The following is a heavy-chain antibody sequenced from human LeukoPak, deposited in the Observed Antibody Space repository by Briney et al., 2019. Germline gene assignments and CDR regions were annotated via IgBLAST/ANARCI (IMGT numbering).Heavy chain of an antibody. CDR1: GFIFSDYF. CDR2: ISNSSDYR. CDR3: ARDLTTLTS. J-gene: IGHJ4*02. V-gene: IGHV3-21*06. D-gene: IGHD4-11*01. Sequence: GGSLRLSCAASGFIFSDYFMNWVRQTPGKRLEWVSSISNSSDYRYYADSVKGRFTISRDNAKNLLYLEMNSLRDDDTAAYFCARDLTTLTSWGQGTPVTVSS.